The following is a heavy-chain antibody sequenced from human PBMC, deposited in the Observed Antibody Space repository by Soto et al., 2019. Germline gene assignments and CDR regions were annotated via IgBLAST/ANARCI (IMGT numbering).Heavy chain of an antibody. Sequence: EGQLLESGGGLLQPGGSLRLSCAASGFIFSNYDMSWVRQAPGKGLEWVSAISVSGDTTYYADSVKGRFTISRDNSKNTLDLKMNTLRAEDTAVYYCAKNRNTGVAGTSCWFGPWGQGTLVTVSS. J-gene: IGHJ5*02. CDR2: ISVSGDTT. CDR1: GFIFSNYD. D-gene: IGHD6-19*01. V-gene: IGHV3-23*01. CDR3: AKNRNTGVAGTSCWFGP.